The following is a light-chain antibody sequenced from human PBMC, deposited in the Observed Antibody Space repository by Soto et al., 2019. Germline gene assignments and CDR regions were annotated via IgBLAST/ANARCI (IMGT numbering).Light chain of an antibody. Sequence: EIVLTQSPGTLSLSPGERATLSCRASQSVSSSYLAWYQQKPGQAPRLLIYGASNRATGIPDRFSGSGSGTEFTLIISSLQSEDSAVYYCQQDNSWLWTFGQGTKVDIK. CDR3: QQDNSWLWT. V-gene: IGKV3-20*01. J-gene: IGKJ1*01. CDR1: QSVSSSY. CDR2: GAS.